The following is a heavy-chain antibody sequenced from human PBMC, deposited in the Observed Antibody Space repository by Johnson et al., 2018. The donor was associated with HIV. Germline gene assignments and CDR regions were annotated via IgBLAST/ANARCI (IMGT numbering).Heavy chain of an antibody. D-gene: IGHD1-26*01. CDR3: AREGAWEVRPGAFDI. CDR2: IYSGCNT. J-gene: IGHJ3*02. CDR1: GLTVSSSY. V-gene: IGHV3-66*01. Sequence: VQLVESGGGVVRPGGSLRLSCAASGLTVSSSYMSWVRQAPGKGLERVSVIYSGCNTYYADSVRGRFTISRDNSKNTLYLQMNSLRAEDTAVYHCAREGAWEVRPGAFDIWGQGTTVTVSS.